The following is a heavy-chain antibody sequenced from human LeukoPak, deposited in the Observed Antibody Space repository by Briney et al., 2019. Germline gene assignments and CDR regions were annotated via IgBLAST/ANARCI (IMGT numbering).Heavy chain of an antibody. CDR3: ARAILGGELLPDDAFDI. J-gene: IGHJ3*02. CDR2: INPNSGGT. V-gene: IGHV1-2*02. CDR1: GYTFTGYY. D-gene: IGHD3-10*01. Sequence: VASVKVSCKASGYTFTGYYMHWVRQAPGQGLEWMGWINPNSGGTNYAQKFQGRVTMTRDTSISTAYMELSRLRSDDTAVYYCARAILGGELLPDDAFDIWGQGTMVTVSS.